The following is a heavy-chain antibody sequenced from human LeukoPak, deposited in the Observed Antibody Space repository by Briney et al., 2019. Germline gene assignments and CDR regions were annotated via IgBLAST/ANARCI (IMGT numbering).Heavy chain of an antibody. CDR3: ARVVGIPAAGKLGWIDP. V-gene: IGHV3-7*02. CDR2: IKEDGSVK. J-gene: IGHJ5*02. CDR1: GFTFSRYW. D-gene: IGHD6-13*01. Sequence: GGSLRLSCAASGFTFSRYWMSRVRQAPGKGLEWVANIKEDGSVKYYVESVKGRFPISRDNAKNSLYLQMNSLRAEDTAVYYCARVVGIPAAGKLGWIDPWGQGTLVSVSS.